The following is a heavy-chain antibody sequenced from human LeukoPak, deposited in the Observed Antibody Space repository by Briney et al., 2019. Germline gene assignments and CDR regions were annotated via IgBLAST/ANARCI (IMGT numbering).Heavy chain of an antibody. CDR3: ARAYSSRTSPYNWFDP. Sequence: ASVKVSCKASGYTFTGYYMHWVRQAPGQGLEWMGWINPNSGGTNYAQKFQGRVTMTRDTSISTAYMELSRLRSDDTAVYYCARAYSSRTSPYNWFDPWGQGTPVTVSS. D-gene: IGHD6-13*01. CDR2: INPNSGGT. CDR1: GYTFTGYY. V-gene: IGHV1-2*02. J-gene: IGHJ5*02.